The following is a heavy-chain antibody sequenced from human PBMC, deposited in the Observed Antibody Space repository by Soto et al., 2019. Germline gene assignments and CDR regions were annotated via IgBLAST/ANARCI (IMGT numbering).Heavy chain of an antibody. CDR1: GFTFSSYA. Sequence: EVQLLESGGGLVQPGGSLRLSCAASGFTFSSYAMSWVRQAPGKGLEWVSAISGSGGSTYYADSVKGRFTISRDNSKNTLYLQMNSLRAEDTAVYYCANEIPGYSSSWYGGDYWGQGTLVTVSS. CDR3: ANEIPGYSSSWYGGDY. J-gene: IGHJ4*02. V-gene: IGHV3-23*01. D-gene: IGHD6-13*01. CDR2: ISGSGGST.